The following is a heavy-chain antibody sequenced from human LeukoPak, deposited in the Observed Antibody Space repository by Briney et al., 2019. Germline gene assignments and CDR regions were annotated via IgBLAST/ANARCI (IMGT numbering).Heavy chain of an antibody. CDR1: GYSFTTYY. J-gene: IGHJ5*02. D-gene: IGHD2-2*01. CDR3: AREIVVVPSAMGFDP. V-gene: IGHV1-46*01. CDR2: INPSGGST. Sequence: GSVTVSCKASGYSFTTYYIHWVRQAPGQGLEWMGVINPSGGSTNFAQKFQARLTITRDTSTSTVYMELSGLRSEDTAVYYCAREIVVVPSAMGFDPWGQGTLVTVSS.